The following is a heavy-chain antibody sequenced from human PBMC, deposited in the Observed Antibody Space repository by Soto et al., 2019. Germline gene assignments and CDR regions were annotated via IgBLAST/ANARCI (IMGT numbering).Heavy chain of an antibody. CDR1: GFTFSSYW. Sequence: GGPLRLSCAASGFTFSSYWMSWVRQAPGKWLEWVANIKQDGSEKYYVDAVKGRFTISRDNAKTSLYLQMNSLRAEDTAVYYCARDNSRDSSGYYFRFDPWGQGTLVTVSS. J-gene: IGHJ5*02. D-gene: IGHD3-22*01. V-gene: IGHV3-7*01. CDR2: IKQDGSEK. CDR3: ARDNSRDSSGYYFRFDP.